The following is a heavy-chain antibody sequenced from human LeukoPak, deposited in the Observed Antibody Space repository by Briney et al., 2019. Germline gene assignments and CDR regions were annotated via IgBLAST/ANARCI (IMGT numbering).Heavy chain of an antibody. CDR2: IYTSGST. J-gene: IGHJ4*02. Sequence: PSQTLSLTCTVSGGAINSGSYYWSWIRQPAGKGLEWIGRIYTSGSTTYNPSLKSRATISIDTSKNQFSLKLSSVTAADTAVYYCTRVQGGYYFDYWGQGTLVTVSS. CDR3: TRVQGGYYFDY. CDR1: GGAINSGSYY. D-gene: IGHD3-10*01. V-gene: IGHV4-61*02.